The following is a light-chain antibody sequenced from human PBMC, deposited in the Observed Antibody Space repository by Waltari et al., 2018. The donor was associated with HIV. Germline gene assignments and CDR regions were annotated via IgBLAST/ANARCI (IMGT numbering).Light chain of an antibody. CDR3: AAWDDSLGGRGL. Sequence: QSVLTQPPSATGTPGQRVTISCSGSSSNIGSNYVHWYQQLPGTTPNLLINRNNPRPSGVPDRFAASTSGTAASLAIRGLRSEDEGDYYCAAWDDSLGGRGLFGGGTRLTVL. CDR2: RNN. CDR1: SSNIGSNY. V-gene: IGLV1-47*01. J-gene: IGLJ3*02.